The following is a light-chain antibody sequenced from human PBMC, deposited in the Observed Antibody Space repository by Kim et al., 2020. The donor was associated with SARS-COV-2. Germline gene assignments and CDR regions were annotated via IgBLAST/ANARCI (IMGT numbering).Light chain of an antibody. V-gene: IGKV3-15*01. CDR1: QSVTTN. CDR2: GAS. J-gene: IGKJ2*01. CDR3: QQYNNWPYT. Sequence: EIVMTQSPATLSVSPGERATLSCRASQSVTTNLAWYQQKPGQAPRLLIYGASNRATGIPARFSGSGSGTDFTLTISSLQSEDFAVYHCQQYNNWPYTFGQGTKLEI.